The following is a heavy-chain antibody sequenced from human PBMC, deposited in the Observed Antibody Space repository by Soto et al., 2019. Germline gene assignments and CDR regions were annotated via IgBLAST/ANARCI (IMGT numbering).Heavy chain of an antibody. CDR1: GFTFNNYA. CDR3: AKALTISGTTDYYYGMDV. V-gene: IGHV3-30*18. Sequence: GGSLRLSCVASGFTFNNYAMDWVRQAPGKGLEWVAVISYDGSLKKYADSVKGRFTISRDNSKNTLYLEMKSLRGEDTALYYCAKALTISGTTDYYYGMDVWGQGTTVTVSS. CDR2: ISYDGSLK. D-gene: IGHD1-20*01. J-gene: IGHJ6*02.